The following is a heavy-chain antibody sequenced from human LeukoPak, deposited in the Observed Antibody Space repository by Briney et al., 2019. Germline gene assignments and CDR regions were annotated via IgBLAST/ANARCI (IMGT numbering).Heavy chain of an antibody. D-gene: IGHD4-17*01. CDR3: AKSLYGDYVGYFDS. V-gene: IGHV3-9*01. Sequence: GGSLRLSCAASGFSFDVYAMHWVRQAPGKGLEWVLGISWNRGRIDYADSVKGRFTISRDNAQNSLYLQMNSLRPEDTALYYCAKSLYGDYVGYFDSRGQGTQVTVSS. J-gene: IGHJ4*02. CDR1: GFSFDVYA. CDR2: ISWNRGRI.